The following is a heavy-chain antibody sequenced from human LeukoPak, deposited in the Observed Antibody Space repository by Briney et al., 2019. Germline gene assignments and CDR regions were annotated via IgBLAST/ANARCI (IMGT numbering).Heavy chain of an antibody. CDR2: ISAYNGDT. Sequence: ASVKVSCKASGYTFTSYGISWVRQAPGQGLEWMGWISAYNGDTIYAQKYQGRVTMTTDTSTSTDYMELRSLTSDDAAVYYCARDPLGGSGSYDYYYYMDVWGKGTTVTISS. CDR3: ARDPLGGSGSYDYYYYMDV. V-gene: IGHV1-18*01. J-gene: IGHJ6*03. CDR1: GYTFTSYG. D-gene: IGHD3-10*01.